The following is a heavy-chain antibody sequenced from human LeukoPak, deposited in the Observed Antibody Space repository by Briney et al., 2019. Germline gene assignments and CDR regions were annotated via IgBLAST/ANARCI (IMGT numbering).Heavy chain of an antibody. Sequence: GRSLRLSCAASGFTFSSYAMSWVRQAPGKGLEWVSAISGSGGSTYYADSVKGRFTISRDNSKNTLYLQMNSLRAEDTAVYYCAKDIVVVVAATGGAFDIWGQGTTVTVSS. V-gene: IGHV3-23*01. CDR1: GFTFSSYA. D-gene: IGHD2-15*01. J-gene: IGHJ3*02. CDR2: ISGSGGST. CDR3: AKDIVVVVAATGGAFDI.